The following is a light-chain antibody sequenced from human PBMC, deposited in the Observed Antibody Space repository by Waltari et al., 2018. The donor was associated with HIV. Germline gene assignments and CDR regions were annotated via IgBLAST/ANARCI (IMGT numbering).Light chain of an antibody. CDR3: ASFTDDNTVI. CDR1: KFDFVLYTF. CDR2: DVD. Sequence: PVTHPASLSGLPGPPTPLSSTVDKFDFVLYTFVSWYQQRPGNPPRLLLYDVDSRASGISDRFSGSMSDNTASLTISGLRAEDEGHYYCASFTDDNTVIFGGGTEVTVL. J-gene: IGLJ2*01. V-gene: IGLV2-14*03.